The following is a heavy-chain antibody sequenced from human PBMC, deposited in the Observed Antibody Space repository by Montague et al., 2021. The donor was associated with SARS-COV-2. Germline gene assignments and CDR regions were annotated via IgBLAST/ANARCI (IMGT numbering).Heavy chain of an antibody. CDR3: ARQGYTKVWYGMDV. V-gene: IGHV4-39*01. CDR1: GGSISSSTYY. Sequence: SETLSLTCNVSGGSISSSTYYWGWTRPPPGKGLEWIGSIHHSGSTYYNLSLETRVTISVYTSKNQFSLKLSFVTAADTAVFYCARQGYTKVWYGMDVWGQGTTVTVSS. D-gene: IGHD6-13*01. CDR2: IHHSGST. J-gene: IGHJ6*02.